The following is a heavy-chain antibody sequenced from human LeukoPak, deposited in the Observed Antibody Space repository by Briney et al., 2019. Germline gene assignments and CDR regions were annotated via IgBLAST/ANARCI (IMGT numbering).Heavy chain of an antibody. D-gene: IGHD1-14*01. V-gene: IGHV4-39*01. J-gene: IGHJ3*02. Sequence: PSETLSLTCTVSGGSISSSSYYWGWIRQPPGKGLEWIGSIYYSGSTYYNPSLKSRVSISIDTSKNQFSLNLSSVTAADTAVYYCARRGGTLRAFDIWGQGTMVTVSS. CDR3: ARRGGTLRAFDI. CDR2: IYYSGST. CDR1: GGSISSSSYY.